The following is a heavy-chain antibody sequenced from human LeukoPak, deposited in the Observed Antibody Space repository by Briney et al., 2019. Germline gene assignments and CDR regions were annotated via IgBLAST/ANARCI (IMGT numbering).Heavy chain of an antibody. CDR3: ASPLLDWFNDY. CDR2: ISSSSSYI. Sequence: PGGSLRLSCVASGFTFSSYNMNWVRQAPGKGLEWVSSISSSSSYIYYADSVKGRFTISRDNAKNSLYLQMNSLRAEDTAVYYCASPLLDWFNDYWGQGTLVTVSS. V-gene: IGHV3-21*01. D-gene: IGHD3-9*01. J-gene: IGHJ4*02. CDR1: GFTFSSYN.